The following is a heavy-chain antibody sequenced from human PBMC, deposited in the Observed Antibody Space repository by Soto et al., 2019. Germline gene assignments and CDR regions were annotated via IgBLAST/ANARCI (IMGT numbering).Heavy chain of an antibody. J-gene: IGHJ1*01. V-gene: IGHV4-39*01. CDR3: ASSDYYDSSGYYPEYFQH. Sequence: LSLTCTVSGGSISSSSYYWGWIRQPPGKGLEWIGSIYYSGSTYYNPSLKSRVTISVDTSKNQFSLKLSSVTAADTAVYYCASSDYYDSSGYYPEYFQHWGQGTLVTVSS. CDR1: GGSISSSSYY. CDR2: IYYSGST. D-gene: IGHD3-22*01.